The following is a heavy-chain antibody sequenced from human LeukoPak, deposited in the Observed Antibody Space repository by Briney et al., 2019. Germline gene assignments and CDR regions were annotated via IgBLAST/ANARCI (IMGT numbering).Heavy chain of an antibody. V-gene: IGHV3-7*01. CDR1: GGSISSSSYY. Sequence: ETLSLTCTVSGGSISSSSYYWGWIRQPPGKGLEWVANIKQDGSEKYYVDSVKGRFTISRDNAKNSLYLQMSNLRAEDTVVYYCARDAIAVAGAYYFDYWGQGTLVTVSS. CDR2: IKQDGSEK. J-gene: IGHJ4*02. CDR3: ARDAIAVAGAYYFDY. D-gene: IGHD6-19*01.